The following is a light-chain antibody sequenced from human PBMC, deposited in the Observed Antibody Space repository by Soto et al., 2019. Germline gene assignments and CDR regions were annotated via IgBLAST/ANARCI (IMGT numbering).Light chain of an antibody. V-gene: IGKV3-20*01. CDR2: IAS. J-gene: IGKJ1*01. CDR3: QQYGTSPWT. Sequence: EIVLTQSPGTLSLFPGERATLSCRATQSVNSDYLAWYQQKPGQAPRLLIYIASRRATGIPDRFSGSGSGTDFNLTISRLEPEDFAVYYCQQYGTSPWTFGQGIKVEIK. CDR1: QSVNSDY.